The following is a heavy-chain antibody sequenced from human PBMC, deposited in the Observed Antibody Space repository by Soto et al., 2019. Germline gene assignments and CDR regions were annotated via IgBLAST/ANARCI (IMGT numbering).Heavy chain of an antibody. CDR1: GGSISRYY. Sequence: SETLSLTCTVSGGSISRYYWSWIRQPPGKGLEWIGHIYYSGSTNYNPSLESRVTISVDTSKNQFSLKLTSVTAADTAVYYCARQEFASGWYPFDYWGQGALVTVSS. D-gene: IGHD6-19*01. J-gene: IGHJ4*02. CDR3: ARQEFASGWYPFDY. CDR2: IYYSGST. V-gene: IGHV4-59*01.